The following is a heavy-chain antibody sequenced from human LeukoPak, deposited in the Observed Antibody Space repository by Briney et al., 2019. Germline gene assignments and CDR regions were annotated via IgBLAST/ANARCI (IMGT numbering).Heavy chain of an antibody. J-gene: IGHJ6*02. CDR2: IFHSGST. CDR3: ASYDSSGYSRGSVYYYGMDV. CDR1: GGSITNSNW. V-gene: IGHV4-4*02. Sequence: SETLSLTCAVSGGSITNSNWWNWVRQPPGKGLEWIGEIFHSGSTNYNSSLKSRVAISVDKSKNQFSLELSSVTAADTAVYYCASYDSSGYSRGSVYYYGMDVWGQGTTVTVSS. D-gene: IGHD3-22*01.